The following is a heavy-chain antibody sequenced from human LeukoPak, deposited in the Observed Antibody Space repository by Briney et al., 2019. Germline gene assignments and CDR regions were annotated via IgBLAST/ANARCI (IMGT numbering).Heavy chain of an antibody. CDR2: IIPILGIA. V-gene: IGHV1-69*04. CDR1: GGTFSSYA. Sequence: ASVKVSCKASGGTFSSYAISWVRQAPGQGLEWMGRIIPILGIANYAQKFQGRVTITADKSTSTAYMELSSLRSEDTAVYYCARVAGPYYYDSSGYYRTPGGAIDYWGQGTLVTVSS. D-gene: IGHD3-22*01. CDR3: ARVAGPYYYDSSGYYRTPGGAIDY. J-gene: IGHJ4*02.